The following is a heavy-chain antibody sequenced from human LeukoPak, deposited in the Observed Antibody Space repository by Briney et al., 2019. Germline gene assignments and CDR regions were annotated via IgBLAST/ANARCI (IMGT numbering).Heavy chain of an antibody. CDR2: IYYGGST. D-gene: IGHD3-10*01. J-gene: IGHJ4*02. CDR1: GGSISSYY. CDR3: ARHRFVEFDY. Sequence: SETLSLTCTVSGGSISSYYWSWIRQPPGKGLEWIGYIYYGGSTNYNPSLKSQVTISVHTSKNQVSLKLSSVAAADTAVYYCARHRFVEFDYWGQGTLVTVSS. V-gene: IGHV4-59*08.